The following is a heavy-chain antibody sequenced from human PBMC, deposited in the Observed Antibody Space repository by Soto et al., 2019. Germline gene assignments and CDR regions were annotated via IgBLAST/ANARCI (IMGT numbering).Heavy chain of an antibody. CDR2: ISSSSSYI. Sequence: EVQLVESGGGLVKPGGSLRLSCAASGFTFSSYSMNWVRQAPGKGLEWVSSISSSSSYIYYADSVKGRFTISRDNAKNSLYLKMNSLRAEDTAVYYCARDRVAYSSSWNDAFDIWGQGTMVTVSS. CDR3: ARDRVAYSSSWNDAFDI. D-gene: IGHD6-13*01. CDR1: GFTFSSYS. J-gene: IGHJ3*02. V-gene: IGHV3-21*01.